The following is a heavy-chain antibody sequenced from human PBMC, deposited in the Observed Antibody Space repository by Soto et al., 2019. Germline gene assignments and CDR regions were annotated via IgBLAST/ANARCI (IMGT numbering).Heavy chain of an antibody. CDR3: AKSGPCRGSSCYHGYWSFDL. J-gene: IGHJ2*01. CDR1: GFSFRSYA. D-gene: IGHD2-15*01. V-gene: IGHV3-23*01. CDR2: ISGSGDST. Sequence: EVQLLDSGGGLVQPGGSLRLSCAASGFSFRSYAVSWVRQAPGKGLEWVSAISGSGDSTYYADSVKGRFTISRDNSKNTLFLQMNSLRADDTAVYYCAKSGPCRGSSCYHGYWSFDLGGRGTLATVSS.